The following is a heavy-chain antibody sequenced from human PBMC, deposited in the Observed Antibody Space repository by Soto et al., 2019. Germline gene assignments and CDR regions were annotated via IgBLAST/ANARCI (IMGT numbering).Heavy chain of an antibody. CDR3: ARASSVQLTRHHQY. J-gene: IGHJ4*02. V-gene: IGHV4-30-4*01. CDR2: IHYSGST. CDR1: GGSISSGDYY. Sequence: QVQLQESGPGLVKPSQTLSLTCTVSGGSISSGDYYWSWIRQPPGKGLEWIGYIHYSGSTYYNPSPKRRGTISVDTSQNQFSLKLGSVTAADTAVYYCARASSVQLTRHHQYWGQGTLVTGSS. D-gene: IGHD1-1*01.